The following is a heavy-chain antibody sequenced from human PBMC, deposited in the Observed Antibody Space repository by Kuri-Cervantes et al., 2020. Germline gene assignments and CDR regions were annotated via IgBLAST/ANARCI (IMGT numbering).Heavy chain of an antibody. D-gene: IGHD2-15*01. CDR3: ARDGGLQLASFDP. Sequence: ASVKVSCKASGYTFTSYGISWVRQAPGQGLEWMGWISAYNGNTNYAQKLQGRVTMTTDTSISTAYMELSRLRSDDTAVYYCARDGGLQLASFDPWGQGTLVTVSS. CDR1: GYTFTSYG. V-gene: IGHV1-18*01. CDR2: ISAYNGNT. J-gene: IGHJ5*02.